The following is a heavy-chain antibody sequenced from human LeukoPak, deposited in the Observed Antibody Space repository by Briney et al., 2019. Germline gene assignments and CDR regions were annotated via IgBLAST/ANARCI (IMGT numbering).Heavy chain of an antibody. J-gene: IGHJ4*02. D-gene: IGHD1-26*01. CDR3: AKDEDFGLLPFDY. CDR1: GFTFSNYA. V-gene: IGHV3-23*01. Sequence: GGSLRLSCAASGFTFSNYAISWVRQAPGKGLEWVSAISGSGGGTYYADSVKGRFTISRDNSKNTLYLQMNSLRAEDTAVYYCAKDEDFGLLPFDYWGQGTLVTVSS. CDR2: ISGSGGGT.